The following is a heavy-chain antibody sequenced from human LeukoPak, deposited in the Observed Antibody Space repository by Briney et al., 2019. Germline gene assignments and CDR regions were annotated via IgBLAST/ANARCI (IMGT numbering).Heavy chain of an antibody. V-gene: IGHV3-21*01. CDR1: TFTLSAYG. Sequence: PGGPLRLSCTASTFTLSAYGVSWVRQAPGKGLEWVSSISSSSTYIYYADSLKGRFTISRDNAKNSLYLQMNSLRAEDTAVYYCARDFPRDNDAFDIWGQGTMVTVSS. CDR2: ISSSSTYI. J-gene: IGHJ3*02. CDR3: ARDFPRDNDAFDI.